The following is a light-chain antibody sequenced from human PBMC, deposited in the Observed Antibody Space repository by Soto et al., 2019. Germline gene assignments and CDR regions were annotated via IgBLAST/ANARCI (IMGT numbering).Light chain of an antibody. CDR1: QDISNY. CDR2: DAS. V-gene: IGKV1-33*01. J-gene: IGKJ1*01. Sequence: DIQMTQSPSSLSASVGDRVTITCQASQDISNYLNWYQQKPGKAPKLLIYDASNLETGVPSTFSRSASGTDFTFTTSSLQPEDIATSYCQQYDNLPPWTFGQGTKVEIK. CDR3: QQYDNLPPWT.